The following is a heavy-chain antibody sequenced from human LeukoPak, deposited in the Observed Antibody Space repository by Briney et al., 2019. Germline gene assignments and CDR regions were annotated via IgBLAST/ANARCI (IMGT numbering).Heavy chain of an antibody. J-gene: IGHJ4*02. CDR3: ARDHKSRGGYGVGL. CDR1: GFTFSSYG. Sequence: PGGSLRLSCAASGFTFSSYGMHWVRQAPGKGLEWVAVIWYDGSNKYYADSVKGRFTISRDNSKNTLYLQMNSLRAEDTAVYYCARDHKSRGGYGVGLWGQGTLVTVSS. D-gene: IGHD4-17*01. V-gene: IGHV3-33*08. CDR2: IWYDGSNK.